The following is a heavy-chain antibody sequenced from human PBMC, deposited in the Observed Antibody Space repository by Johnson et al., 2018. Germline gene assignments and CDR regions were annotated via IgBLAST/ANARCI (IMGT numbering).Heavy chain of an antibody. CDR3: AKATGRQLAVAIPGPLMAFDI. Sequence: VQLVQSGGGLVQPGRSLRLSCEVSGFTFDDYAMHWVRQTPGTGLEWVSGLSWNSGNIGYADSVKGRFTASRANATNSLYLQMTSLRTEDTALYYCAKATGRQLAVAIPGPLMAFDIWGQGTMVTVSS. V-gene: IGHV3-9*01. J-gene: IGHJ3*02. D-gene: IGHD6-19*01. CDR1: GFTFDDYA. CDR2: LSWNSGNI.